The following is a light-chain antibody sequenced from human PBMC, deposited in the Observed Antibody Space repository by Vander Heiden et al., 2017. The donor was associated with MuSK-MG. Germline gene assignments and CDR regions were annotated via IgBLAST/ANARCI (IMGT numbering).Light chain of an antibody. CDR3: QHYCSSWT. V-gene: IGKV3-20*01. CDR1: QSVRSSY. CDR2: GAS. J-gene: IGKJ1*01. Sequence: EIVLTPSPRTLSLSPGERAALSCRASQSVRSSYLDWYHHKPGQAPRLLIYGASSSANGIPDRFSGSGSGTDVTLTSSRRGHEDFAVYYGQHYCSSWTFGQGTKVEIK.